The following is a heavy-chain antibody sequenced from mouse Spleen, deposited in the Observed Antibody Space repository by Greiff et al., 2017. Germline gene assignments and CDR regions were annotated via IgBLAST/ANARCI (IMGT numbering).Heavy chain of an antibody. J-gene: IGHJ4*01. Sequence: VKLMESGPGLVAPSQSLSITCTVSGFSLTSYAISWVRQPPGKGLEWLGVIWTGGGTNYNSALKSRLSISKDNSKSQVFLKMNSLQTDDTARYYCARIYDGYYYAMDYWGQGTSVTVSS. CDR3: ARIYDGYYYAMDY. V-gene: IGHV2-9-1*01. CDR1: GFSLTSYA. CDR2: IWTGGGT. D-gene: IGHD2-3*01.